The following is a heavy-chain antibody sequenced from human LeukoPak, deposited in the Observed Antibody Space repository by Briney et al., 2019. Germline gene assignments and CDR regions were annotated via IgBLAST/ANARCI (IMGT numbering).Heavy chain of an antibody. CDR1: GCTFRHFG. J-gene: IGHJ3*02. D-gene: IGHD1-14*01. V-gene: IGHV3-33*08. Sequence: GGSLRLSCAASGCTFRHFGMHWLRQAPGKGLEWVALICYDGSNKYYADSVKGRFTISRDNSKNTLYLQMNSLRAEDTAVYYCGRDISGGDAFDIWGQGTMVTVSS. CDR2: ICYDGSNK. CDR3: GRDISGGDAFDI.